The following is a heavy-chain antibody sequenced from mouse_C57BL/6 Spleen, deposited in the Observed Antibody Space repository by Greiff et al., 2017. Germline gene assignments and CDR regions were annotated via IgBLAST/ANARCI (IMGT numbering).Heavy chain of an antibody. D-gene: IGHD3-1*01. CDR2: INPNYGTT. CDR3: ARSGHTRDYFDY. CDR1: GYSFTDYN. V-gene: IGHV1-39*01. J-gene: IGHJ2*01. Sequence: EVKLMESGPELVKPGASVKISCKASGYSFTDYNMNWVKQSNGKSLEWIGVINPNYGTTSYNQKFKGKATLTVDQSSSTAYMQLNSLTSEDSAVYYCARSGHTRDYFDYWGHGTTLTVSS.